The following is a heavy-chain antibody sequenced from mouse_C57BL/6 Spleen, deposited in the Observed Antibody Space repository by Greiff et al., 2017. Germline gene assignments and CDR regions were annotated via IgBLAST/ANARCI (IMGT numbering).Heavy chain of an antibody. CDR1: GYSITSGYY. V-gene: IGHV3-6*01. CDR3: GRDWDSSGWYFDV. D-gene: IGHD1-1*01. Sequence: EVKLMESGPGLVQPSPSLSLTCSVTGYSITSGYYWNWIRQFPGNNLECMGYISYDGSNNYNPSLKNRISITRDTCKNQFFLKLKSLTTEDTATSDCGRDWDSSGWYFDVWGKGTTLTVSS. CDR2: ISYDGSN. J-gene: IGHJ1*03.